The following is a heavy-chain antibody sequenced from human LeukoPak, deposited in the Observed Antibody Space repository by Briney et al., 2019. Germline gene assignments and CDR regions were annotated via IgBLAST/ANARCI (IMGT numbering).Heavy chain of an antibody. CDR1: TSR. J-gene: IGHJ5*01. CDR2: IGTYGGDT. Sequence: VSVKVSCKATSRISWVRQAPGQGLEWMGWIGTYGGDTYYAQKFQGRITVTTDTSTSTVYMELRNLQSDDTAVYYCARDLWNFYDDSGYNRDFDSWGQGTLVTVSS. V-gene: IGHV1-18*01. D-gene: IGHD3-22*01. CDR3: ARDLWNFYDDSGYNRDFDS.